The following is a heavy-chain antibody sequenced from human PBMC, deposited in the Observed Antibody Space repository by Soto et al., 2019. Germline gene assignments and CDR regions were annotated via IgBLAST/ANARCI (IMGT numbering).Heavy chain of an antibody. V-gene: IGHV4-4*07. J-gene: IGHJ4*02. CDR1: GDSMTKYY. CDR2: IYTSGST. D-gene: IGHD1-26*01. Sequence: QVQLQESGPGLVKPSETLSVTCTVSGDSMTKYYWSWIRQPAGKGLEWIGRIYTSGSTNYNPSLKSRVTMSIDTSNNHFSLKLKSVTAADTAVYYCARTVGAAYYCDFWGQGALVTVSS. CDR3: ARTVGAAYYCDF.